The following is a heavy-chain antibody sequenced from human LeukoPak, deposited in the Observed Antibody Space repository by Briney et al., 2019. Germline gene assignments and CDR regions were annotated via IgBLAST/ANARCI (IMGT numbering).Heavy chain of an antibody. V-gene: IGHV3-30*02. J-gene: IGHJ4*02. CDR2: IRYDGSNK. CDR3: AKDSGSYYFDY. D-gene: IGHD1-26*01. Sequence: GGSLRLSCAASGFTFSSYGMHWVRQAPGKGLEWVAFIRYDGSNKYYADSVKGRFTISRDNSKNTLYLQMNSLRAEDTAVYYCAKDSGSYYFDYWGRGTLVTVSS. CDR1: GFTFSSYG.